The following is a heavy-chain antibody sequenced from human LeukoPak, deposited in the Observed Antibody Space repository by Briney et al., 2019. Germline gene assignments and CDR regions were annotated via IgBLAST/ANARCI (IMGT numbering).Heavy chain of an antibody. J-gene: IGHJ6*03. CDR2: RYYGGST. V-gene: IGHV4-34*01. CDR1: GGSFSGYY. CDR3: VRITIGYPYYFYYYMDV. Sequence: SETLSLTCAVYGGSFSGYYWGWIRQPPGKTLQWIGNRYYGGSTYFHPSLKSRVTISLDTSKNQFSLNLTSVTAADTAVYYCVRITIGYPYYFYYYMDVWGKGTTVTVSS. D-gene: IGHD3-3*01.